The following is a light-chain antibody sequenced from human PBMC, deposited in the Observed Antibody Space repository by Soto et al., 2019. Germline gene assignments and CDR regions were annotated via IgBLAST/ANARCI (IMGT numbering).Light chain of an antibody. CDR1: RSSIGSNT. V-gene: IGLV1-44*01. CDR2: GNT. J-gene: IGLJ1*01. Sequence: QSVLTQPPSASGTPGQRVTISCSGSRSSIGSNTVNWYQHLPGTAPTLLIYGNTNRPSGVPDRFSGSKSGTSASLVITGLQDEDEADFYCQSYESSLSGFVFGNGTKXTV. CDR3: QSYESSLSGFV.